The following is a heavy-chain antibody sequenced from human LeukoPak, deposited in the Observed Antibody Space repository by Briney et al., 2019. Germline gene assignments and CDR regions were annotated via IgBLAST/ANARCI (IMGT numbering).Heavy chain of an antibody. D-gene: IGHD3-22*01. CDR3: AHTPTGRRGYFFDS. V-gene: IGHV2-5*02. CDR2: IYGDDEQ. J-gene: IGHJ4*01. Sequence: SGPTLVKPTQTLTLTCTFSGVSFTSFRGSGGWLRRPPGKAPQWLALIYGDDEQRYTPSLRGRVTITKDASKNQWVLTITIMDPVDPATYFSAHTPTGRRGYFFDSWGPGLLVTVTS. CDR1: GVSFTSFRGS.